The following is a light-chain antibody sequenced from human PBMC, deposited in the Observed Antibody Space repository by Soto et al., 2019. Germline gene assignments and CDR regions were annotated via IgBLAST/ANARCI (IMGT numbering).Light chain of an antibody. Sequence: EIVMTQSPATLSVSPGERATLSCRASQSVSSNLAWYQQKPGQAPRLLIYGASTRATGIPARFSGSGSGTEFTLTISSLQSGDFAVYYCQHYNNWPRTFGQGTQVEIK. CDR3: QHYNNWPRT. CDR2: GAS. V-gene: IGKV3-15*01. J-gene: IGKJ1*01. CDR1: QSVSSN.